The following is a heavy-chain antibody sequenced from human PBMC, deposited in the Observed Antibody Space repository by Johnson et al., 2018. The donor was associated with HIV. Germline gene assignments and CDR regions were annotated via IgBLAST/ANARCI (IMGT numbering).Heavy chain of an antibody. CDR1: GFTFSSYG. J-gene: IGHJ3*02. V-gene: IGHV3-23*04. CDR3: AKTGGIAARLTPSPAFDI. D-gene: IGHD6-6*01. Sequence: VQLVESGGGVVQPGRSLRLSCAASGFTFSSYGMHWVRQAPGKGLEWVSAISGSGGSTYYADSVKGRFTISRDNSKNTLYLQMNSLRAEDTAVYYCAKTGGIAARLTPSPAFDIWGQGTMVTVSS. CDR2: ISGSGGST.